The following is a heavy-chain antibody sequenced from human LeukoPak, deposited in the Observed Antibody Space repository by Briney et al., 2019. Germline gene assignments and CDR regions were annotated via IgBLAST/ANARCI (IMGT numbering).Heavy chain of an antibody. Sequence: SETLSLTCTVSGDSITSYYWSWIRQPPGKGLEWIGYIYYSGSTNYNPSLKSRVTISVDTSKNQFSLKLSSVTAEDTAVYYCAKDIAIQLWSSDAFDIWGQGTMVTVSS. CDR3: AKDIAIQLWSSDAFDI. CDR2: IYYSGST. J-gene: IGHJ3*02. D-gene: IGHD5-18*01. V-gene: IGHV4-59*01. CDR1: GDSITSYY.